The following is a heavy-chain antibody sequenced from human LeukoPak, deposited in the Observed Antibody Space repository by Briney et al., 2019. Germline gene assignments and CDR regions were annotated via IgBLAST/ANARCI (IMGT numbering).Heavy chain of an antibody. CDR1: GLTFSTSG. J-gene: IGHJ4*02. Sequence: GGSLRLSCTASGLTFSTSGFNWVRQAQGKGLEWVASICPTGSDRYHADSIKGRFTISRDNANNFLYLQMNSLRAEDTAVYYCATETNGRHYDYWGQGTLLTVSS. CDR2: ICPTGSDR. D-gene: IGHD1-14*01. CDR3: ATETNGRHYDY. V-gene: IGHV3-21*06.